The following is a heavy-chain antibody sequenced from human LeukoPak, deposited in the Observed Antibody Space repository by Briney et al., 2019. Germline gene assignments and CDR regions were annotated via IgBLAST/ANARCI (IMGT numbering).Heavy chain of an antibody. CDR3: ARAIAVAGRRYYFDY. CDR1: GYTSTSYY. V-gene: IGHV1-46*01. D-gene: IGHD6-19*01. CDR2: INPSGGST. J-gene: IGHJ4*02. Sequence: ASVTVSCKASGYTSTSYYMHWVRQPPGQGLEWMGIINPSGGSTSYAQKFQGRVTMTRDTSTSTVYMELSSLRSEDTAVYYCARAIAVAGRRYYFDYWGQGTLVTVSS.